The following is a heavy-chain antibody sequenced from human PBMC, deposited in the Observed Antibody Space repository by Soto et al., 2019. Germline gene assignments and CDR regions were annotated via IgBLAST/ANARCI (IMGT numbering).Heavy chain of an antibody. J-gene: IGHJ5*02. CDR2: IYHSGST. V-gene: IGHV4-4*02. D-gene: IGHD2-15*01. Sequence: SETLSLTCAVSSGSISSSNWWSWVRQPPGKGLEWIGEIYHSGSTNYNPSLKSRVTISVDTSKNQFSLKLSSVTAADTAVFYCARQDCSGGNCYRWFDPWGQGTLVTVSS. CDR3: ARQDCSGGNCYRWFDP. CDR1: SGSISSSNW.